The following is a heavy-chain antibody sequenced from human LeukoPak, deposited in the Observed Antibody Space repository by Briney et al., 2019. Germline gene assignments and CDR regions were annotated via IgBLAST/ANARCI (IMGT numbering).Heavy chain of an antibody. V-gene: IGHV4-34*01. Sequence: KASETLSLTCAVYGGSFSGYYWSWLRQPPGKGLEWIGEINHSGSTNYNPSLKSRVTISVDTSKNQFSLKLSSVTAADTAVYYCARQLLLWFGESSPYFDYWGQGTLVTVSS. CDR1: GGSFSGYY. CDR2: INHSGST. D-gene: IGHD3-10*01. J-gene: IGHJ4*02. CDR3: ARQLLLWFGESSPYFDY.